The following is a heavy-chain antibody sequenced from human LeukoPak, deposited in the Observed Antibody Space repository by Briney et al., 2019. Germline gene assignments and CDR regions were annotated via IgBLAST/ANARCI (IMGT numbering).Heavy chain of an antibody. CDR3: AGHSRDYDYVWGSYWAFDI. CDR2: ISAYNGNT. D-gene: IGHD3-16*01. CDR1: GYTFTSYG. Sequence: GASVKVSCKXSGYTFTSYGISWVRQAPGQGLEWMGWISAYNGNTNYSQKLHGRVTMTTDTSTSTAYMELRSLRSDDTAVYYCAGHSRDYDYVWGSYWAFDIWGQGTMVTVSS. V-gene: IGHV1-18*01. J-gene: IGHJ3*02.